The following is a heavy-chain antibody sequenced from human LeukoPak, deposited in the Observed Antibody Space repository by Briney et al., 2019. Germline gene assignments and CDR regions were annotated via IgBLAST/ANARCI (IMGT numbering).Heavy chain of an antibody. CDR1: GFAFSNYA. J-gene: IGHJ4*02. Sequence: GGSLRLSCAASGFAFSNYAMSWVRQPPGKGLEWVSAISGSGGSTHYADSVKGRFTISRDNSKNTLYLQMNSLRAEDTAVYYCAKGGLYLHSSGWFFDYWGQGTLVTVSS. V-gene: IGHV3-23*01. CDR2: ISGSGGST. CDR3: AKGGLYLHSSGWFFDY. D-gene: IGHD6-19*01.